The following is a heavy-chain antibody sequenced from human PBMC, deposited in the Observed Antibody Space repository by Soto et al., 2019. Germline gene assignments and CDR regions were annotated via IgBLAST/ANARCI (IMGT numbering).Heavy chain of an antibody. CDR2: ISGSGGST. D-gene: IGHD3-22*01. J-gene: IGHJ4*02. V-gene: IGHV3-23*01. CDR1: GFTFSSYA. CDR3: AKDRDSSGYYFVY. Sequence: PGVSLRLSCAASGFTFSSYAMSWVRQAPGKGLEWVSAISGSGGSTYYADSVKGRFTISXXXXXXTXYXQXXXLRAEDTAVYYCAKDRDSSGYYFVYWGPGA.